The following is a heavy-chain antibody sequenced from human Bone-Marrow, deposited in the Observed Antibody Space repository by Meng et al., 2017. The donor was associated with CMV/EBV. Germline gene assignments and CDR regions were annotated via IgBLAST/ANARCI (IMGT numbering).Heavy chain of an antibody. CDR1: GYTFSGYY. CDR2: INPNMGGT. V-gene: IGHV1-2*02. CDR3: ARDRGFSGYDSFDY. J-gene: IGHJ4*02. Sequence: SGYTFSGYYIHWVRQAPGQGLEWMGWINPNMGGTKYAQNFQGRVTMTWDTSISTAYMELSTLRSDDTAMYYCARDRGFSGYDSFDYWGQGTLVTVSS. D-gene: IGHD5-12*01.